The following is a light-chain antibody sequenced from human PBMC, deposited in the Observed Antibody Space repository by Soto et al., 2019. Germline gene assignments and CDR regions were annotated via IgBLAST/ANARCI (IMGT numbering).Light chain of an antibody. CDR1: QSISTY. J-gene: IGKJ2*01. CDR3: QQSYSSLVYN. Sequence: DIRLTQSPPSLSASVGDRVTISCRASQSISTYLMWYQQKPGKAPNLLIYGASGLQNGVPSRFTGSGSGTEFSLTISGLQPEDSGTYYCQQSYSSLVYNFGPGTKLEIK. V-gene: IGKV1-39*01. CDR2: GAS.